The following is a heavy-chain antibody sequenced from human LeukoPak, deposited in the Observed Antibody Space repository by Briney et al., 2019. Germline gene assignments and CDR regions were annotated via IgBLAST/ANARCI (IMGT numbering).Heavy chain of an antibody. CDR3: ASYYYDSSGFDY. V-gene: IGHV4-30-2*01. J-gene: IGHJ4*02. D-gene: IGHD3-22*01. Sequence: PSETLSLTCAVSGGSISSGGYSWSWIRQPPGKGLEWIGYIYHSGSTYYNPSLKSRVTISVDRSKNQFSLKLSSVTAADTAVYYCASYYYDSSGFDYWGQGTLVTVFS. CDR1: GGSISSGGYS. CDR2: IYHSGST.